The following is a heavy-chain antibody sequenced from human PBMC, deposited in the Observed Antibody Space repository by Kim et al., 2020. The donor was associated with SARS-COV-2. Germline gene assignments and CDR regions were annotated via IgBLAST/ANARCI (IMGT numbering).Heavy chain of an antibody. Sequence: TYYPDSVRGRISISRDNSRNMLYLKLDNLRAEDTALYYCATYSGRRFAFWGQGTPVTVSS. CDR3: ATYSGRRFAF. V-gene: IGHV3-23*03. D-gene: IGHD2-21*01. CDR2: T. J-gene: IGHJ4*02.